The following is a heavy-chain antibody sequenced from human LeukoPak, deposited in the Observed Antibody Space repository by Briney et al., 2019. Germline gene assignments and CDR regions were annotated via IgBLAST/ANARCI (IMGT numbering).Heavy chain of an antibody. CDR1: GGSISSSSYY. CDR3: ARRRRITIFGVVTYNWFDP. J-gene: IGHJ5*02. V-gene: IGHV4-39*01. Sequence: PSETLSLTCTVSGGSISSSSYYWGWIRQPPGKGLEWIGSIYYSGSTYYNPSLKSRVTISVDTSKNQFSLKLSSVTAADTAVYYCARRRRITIFGVVTYNWFDPWGQGTLVTVSS. D-gene: IGHD3-3*01. CDR2: IYYSGST.